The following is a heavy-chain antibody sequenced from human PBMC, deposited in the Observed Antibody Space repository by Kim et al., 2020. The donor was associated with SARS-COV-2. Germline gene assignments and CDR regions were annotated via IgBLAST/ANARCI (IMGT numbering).Heavy chain of an antibody. D-gene: IGHD1-26*01. CDR3: ARYHSGIKPGGDWYDP. Sequence: SETLSLTCTVSGGSITLNTHSWDWIRQSPGKGPEWIGGIYYGGNTHYNPSLRSRVTISADTSKNHISLKLSAVTAADTAVYYCARYHSGIKPGGDWYDPWGQGTLVTVSS. CDR1: GGSITLNTHS. V-gene: IGHV4-39*02. CDR2: IYYGGNT. J-gene: IGHJ5*02.